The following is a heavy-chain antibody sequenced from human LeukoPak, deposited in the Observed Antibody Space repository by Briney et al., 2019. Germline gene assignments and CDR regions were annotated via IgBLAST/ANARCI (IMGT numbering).Heavy chain of an antibody. CDR3: AREPIVGAAYFDY. CDR2: IIPIFGTA. CDR1: GGTFSSYA. Sequence: EASVKVSCEASGGTFSSYAISWVRQAPGQGLEWMGGIIPIFGTANYAQKFQGRVTITTDESTSTAYMELSSLRSEDTAVYYCAREPIVGAAYFDYWGQGTLVTVSS. J-gene: IGHJ4*02. D-gene: IGHD1-26*01. V-gene: IGHV1-69*05.